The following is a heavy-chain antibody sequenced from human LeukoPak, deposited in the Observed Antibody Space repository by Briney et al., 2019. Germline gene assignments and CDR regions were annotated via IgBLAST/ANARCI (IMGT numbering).Heavy chain of an antibody. J-gene: IGHJ5*02. CDR1: GYSFTRYW. Sequence: GASLKISCKGSGYSFTRYWITLVRQMPGKGLEWMGSIDPSDCYTNYSPSCQGHVTISADQSISTAYLQWSSLKASDTAMYYCAIHRGPTEAFDPWGQGTLVTVSS. CDR2: IDPSDCYT. CDR3: AIHRGPTEAFDP. D-gene: IGHD4-17*01. V-gene: IGHV5-10-1*01.